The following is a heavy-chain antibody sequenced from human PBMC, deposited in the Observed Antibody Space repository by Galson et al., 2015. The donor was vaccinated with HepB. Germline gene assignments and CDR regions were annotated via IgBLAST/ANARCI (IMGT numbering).Heavy chain of an antibody. D-gene: IGHD3-16*01. CDR1: GFTFSNYA. Sequence: SLRLSCATSGFTFSNYAMSWVRQAPGKGLEWVSTISNSGGTTWSADSVKGRFTIPRDNSKDMLYLQMNSLRAEDTAVYHCVFGYFFDYWGQGTLVTVSS. CDR3: VFGYFFDY. CDR2: ISNSGGTT. V-gene: IGHV3-23*01. J-gene: IGHJ4*02.